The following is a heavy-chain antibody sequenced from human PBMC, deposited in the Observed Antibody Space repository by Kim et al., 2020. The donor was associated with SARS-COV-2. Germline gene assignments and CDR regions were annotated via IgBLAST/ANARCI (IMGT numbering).Heavy chain of an antibody. V-gene: IGHV3-30*02. J-gene: IGHJ4*02. Sequence: ADTMKGRFTVSGDNSKNTLYLQMNSLTAEDTAVYYCAIQKSRIAVTGEDYWGQGTLVTVSS. D-gene: IGHD6-19*01. CDR3: AIQKSRIAVTGEDY.